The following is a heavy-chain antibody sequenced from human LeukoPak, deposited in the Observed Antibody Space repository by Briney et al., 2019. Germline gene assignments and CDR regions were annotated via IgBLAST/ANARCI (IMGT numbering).Heavy chain of an antibody. Sequence: ASVKVSCKASGYTFTGYYMHWVRQAPGQGLEWMGWINPNSGGTNYAQKFQGRVTITADKSTSTAYMELSSLRSEDTAVYYCARDPTYYYDSSGSLTEYFQHWGQGTLVTVSS. CDR1: GYTFTGYY. J-gene: IGHJ1*01. CDR3: ARDPTYYYDSSGSLTEYFQH. CDR2: INPNSGGT. D-gene: IGHD3-22*01. V-gene: IGHV1-2*02.